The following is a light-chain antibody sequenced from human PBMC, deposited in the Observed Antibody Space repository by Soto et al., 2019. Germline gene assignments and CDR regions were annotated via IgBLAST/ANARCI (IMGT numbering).Light chain of an antibody. J-gene: IGKJ1*01. CDR3: QQYTTFSRA. Sequence: DIQMTQSPSPLSASVGDRVTITCRASQTIRTRLAWYQQKPGKAPKLLIYDASTLDSGVPSRFSGRGSETDFTLTVSRLQPDDFATYYCQQYTTFSRAFGQGTTVDI. V-gene: IGKV1-5*01. CDR1: QTIRTR. CDR2: DAS.